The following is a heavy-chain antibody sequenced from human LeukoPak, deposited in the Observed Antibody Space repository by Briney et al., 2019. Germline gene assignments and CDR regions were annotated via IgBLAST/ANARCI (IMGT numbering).Heavy chain of an antibody. Sequence: SQTLSLTCPVSGGSISSGDYYWSWLRQPPGKGLEWVGYIYYSGSTYYNPSLKSRVTISVDTSKNQFSLKLSSVTAADTAVYYCARDFGDYLMDYAFDIWGQGTMVTVSS. CDR3: ARDFGDYLMDYAFDI. CDR1: GGSISSGDYY. J-gene: IGHJ3*02. V-gene: IGHV4-30-4*08. CDR2: IYYSGST. D-gene: IGHD4-17*01.